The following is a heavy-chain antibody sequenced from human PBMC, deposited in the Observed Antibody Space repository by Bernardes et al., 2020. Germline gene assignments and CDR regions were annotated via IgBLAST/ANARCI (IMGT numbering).Heavy chain of an antibody. CDR2: IYHSGST. J-gene: IGHJ3*02. CDR1: GGSISSSNW. V-gene: IGHV4-4*02. Sequence: SESLSLTCAVSGGSISSSNWWSWVRQPPGKGLEWIGEIYHSGSTNYNPSLKSRVTISVDKSKNQFSLKLSSVTAADTAVYYCARGQTTVTTEGAFDIWGQGTMVTVSS. D-gene: IGHD4-17*01. CDR3: ARGQTTVTTEGAFDI.